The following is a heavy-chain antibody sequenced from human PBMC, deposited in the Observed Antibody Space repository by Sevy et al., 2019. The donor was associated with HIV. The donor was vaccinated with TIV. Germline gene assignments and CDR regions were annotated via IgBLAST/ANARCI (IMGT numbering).Heavy chain of an antibody. V-gene: IGHV3-7*01. CDR2: MNHDGSEI. D-gene: IGHD5-18*01. Sequence: GGSLRLSCAVSGFTFSISWMSWVRQAPGKGLEWVAIMNHDGSEIFYVDSVKGRFTISRDNAKNSLFLQMDSLRDEDTAVYYCGTRPDTPLARGSWGQGALVTVSS. CDR3: GTRPDTPLARGS. J-gene: IGHJ5*02. CDR1: GFTFSISW.